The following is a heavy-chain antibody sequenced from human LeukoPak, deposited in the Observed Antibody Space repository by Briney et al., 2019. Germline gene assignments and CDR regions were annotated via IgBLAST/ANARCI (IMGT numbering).Heavy chain of an antibody. CDR2: IIPIFGTA. D-gene: IGHD2-15*01. V-gene: IGHV1-69*05. J-gene: IGHJ5*02. CDR1: GGTFSSYA. CDR3: AREGISHYWFDP. Sequence: GSSVKVSCKASGGTFSSYAISWVRQALGQGLEWMGGIIPIFGTANYAQKFQGRVTITTDESTSTAYMELSSLRSEDTAVYYCAREGISHYWFDPWGQGTLVTVSS.